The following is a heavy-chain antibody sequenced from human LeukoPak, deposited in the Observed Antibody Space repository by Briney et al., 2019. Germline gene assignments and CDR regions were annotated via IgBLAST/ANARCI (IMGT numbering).Heavy chain of an antibody. J-gene: IGHJ4*02. CDR3: AKERAGSITIFGVVIRDPDY. V-gene: IGHV3-23*01. CDR2: ISGSGGST. CDR1: GFTFSSYA. D-gene: IGHD3-3*01. Sequence: PGGSLRLSCAASGFTFSSYAMSWVRQAPGKGLEWVSAISGSGGSTYYADSVKGRFTISRDNSKNTLYLQMNSLRAEDTAVYYCAKERAGSITIFGVVIRDPDYWGQGTLVTVSS.